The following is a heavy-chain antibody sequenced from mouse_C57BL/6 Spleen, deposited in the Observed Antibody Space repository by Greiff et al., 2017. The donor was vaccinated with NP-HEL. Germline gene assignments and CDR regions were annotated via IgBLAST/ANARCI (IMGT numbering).Heavy chain of an antibody. Sequence: EVKLVESGAELVRPGASVKLSCTASGFNIKDDYMHWVKQRPEQGLEWIGWIDPENGDTEYASKFQGKATITADTSSNTAYLQLSSLTSEDTAVYYCTYYATGSFAYWGQGTLVTVSA. V-gene: IGHV14-4*01. CDR3: TYYATGSFAY. CDR1: GFNIKDDY. CDR2: IDPENGDT. J-gene: IGHJ3*01. D-gene: IGHD1-1*01.